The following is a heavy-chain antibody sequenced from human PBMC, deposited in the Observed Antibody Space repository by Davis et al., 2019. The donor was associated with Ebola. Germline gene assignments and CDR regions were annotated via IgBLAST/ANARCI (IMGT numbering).Heavy chain of an antibody. J-gene: IGHJ2*01. Sequence: AASVKVSCKASGYMFTNYGISWVRQAPGQGLEWMGWISGYNGNTDYAQTVQGRVSMTTDTSTSTAYMELRSLRSDDTAVYYCAKDQWEDDYWYFDHWGRGTLVTVSS. CDR3: AKDQWEDDYWYFDH. CDR2: ISGYNGNT. V-gene: IGHV1-18*04. CDR1: GYMFTNYG. D-gene: IGHD1-26*01.